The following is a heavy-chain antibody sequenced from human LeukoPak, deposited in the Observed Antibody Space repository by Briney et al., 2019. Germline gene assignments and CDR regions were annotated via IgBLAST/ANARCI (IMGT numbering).Heavy chain of an antibody. J-gene: IGHJ4*02. CDR1: GYTFTSYD. V-gene: IGHV7-4-1*02. CDR2: IHPSTGNP. Sequence: ASVKVSCKASGYTFTSYDINWVRQAPGQGLEWMGWIHPSTGNPTYAQGFTGRFVFSLDTSVSTAYLQISGLKAEDTAVYYCARGQWPEYWGQGTLVTVSS. CDR3: ARGQWPEY. D-gene: IGHD6-19*01.